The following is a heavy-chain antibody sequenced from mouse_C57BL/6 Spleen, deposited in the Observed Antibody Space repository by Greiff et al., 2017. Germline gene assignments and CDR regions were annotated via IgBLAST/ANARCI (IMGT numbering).Heavy chain of an antibody. CDR1: GYTFTSYW. D-gene: IGHD1-1*01. V-gene: IGHV1-53*01. CDR2: INPSNGGT. Sequence: VQLQQPGTELVKPGASVKLSCKASGYTFTSYWMHWVKQRPGQGLEWIGNINPSNGGTNYNEKFKSKAPLTVDKSSSTAYMQLSSLTSEDSAVYYGAREDYYYGSSPYFDYWGQGTTLTVSS. J-gene: IGHJ2*01. CDR3: AREDYYYGSSPYFDY.